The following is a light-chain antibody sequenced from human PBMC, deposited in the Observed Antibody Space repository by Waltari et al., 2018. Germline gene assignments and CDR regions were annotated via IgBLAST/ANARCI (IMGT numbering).Light chain of an antibody. J-gene: IGLJ2*01. CDR2: DDT. V-gene: IGLV3-21*02. Sequence: SYVLTQPPSVSVAPGQTARIPCGGNNIGRRTVHWYQQRPGQAPVLVVYDDTDRPSGIPERFSGSNSGDTATLTISRVEAGDEADYYWHVWDSSSDPVVFGGGTKLTVL. CDR3: HVWDSSSDPVV. CDR1: NIGRRT.